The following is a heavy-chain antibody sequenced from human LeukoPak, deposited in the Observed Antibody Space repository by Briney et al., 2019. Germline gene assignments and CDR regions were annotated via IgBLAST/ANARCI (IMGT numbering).Heavy chain of an antibody. CDR1: RYTFTSYA. CDR2: INTNTGKP. V-gene: IGHV7-4-1*02. CDR3: ARHKPYSSGWYGYFDY. Sequence: ASVKVSCKASRYTFTSYAMNWVRQAPGQGLEWMGWINTNTGKPTYAQGFTGRFVFSLDTSVSTAYLQISSLKAEDTAVYYCARHKPYSSGWYGYFDYWGQGTLVTVSS. J-gene: IGHJ4*02. D-gene: IGHD6-19*01.